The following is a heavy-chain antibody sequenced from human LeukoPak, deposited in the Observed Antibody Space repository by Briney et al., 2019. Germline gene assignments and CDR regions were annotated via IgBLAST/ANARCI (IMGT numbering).Heavy chain of an antibody. CDR2: VYYSGST. J-gene: IGHJ6*03. Sequence: PSETLSLTCTVSGGSISSSSYYWAWIRQSPGKGLEWVGSVYYSGSTYYNPSLRSRVTISVDMSKNQFSLKLSSVTAADTAVYYCARAKGYCSGGSCYSHYYYYYMDVWGKGTTVTVSS. D-gene: IGHD2-15*01. CDR1: GGSISSSSYY. V-gene: IGHV4-39*07. CDR3: ARAKGYCSGGSCYSHYYYYYMDV.